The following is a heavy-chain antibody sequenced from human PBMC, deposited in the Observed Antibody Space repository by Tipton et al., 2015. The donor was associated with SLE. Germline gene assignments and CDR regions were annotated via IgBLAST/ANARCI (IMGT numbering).Heavy chain of an antibody. CDR2: IYPDDSDT. CDR3: ARQGCSSTSCIRH. D-gene: IGHD2-2*01. Sequence: QLVQSGAEVKKPGESLKISCKASGYTFANQWIGWVRQMPGKGLEWMGSIYPDDSDTRYSPSFQGQVTISADKSINTAYLQWSSLKASDTAMYYCARQGCSSTSCIRHWGQGTLVTVSS. J-gene: IGHJ1*01. CDR1: GYTFANQW. V-gene: IGHV5-51*01.